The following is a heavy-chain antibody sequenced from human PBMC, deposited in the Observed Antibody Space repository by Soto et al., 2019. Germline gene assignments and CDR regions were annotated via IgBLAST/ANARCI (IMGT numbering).Heavy chain of an antibody. CDR1: GFTFSGYG. Sequence: QVQLVESGGGVGQPGRSLRLSCVASGFTFSGYGMHWVRQAPGKGLEWVAIIRYDGSNIYYADSVRGRFAISRDNSKNTLFLQMDSLGAEDTAVYYCARDGVGATAFWGYLDYWGQRALVTVSS. CDR2: IRYDGSNI. V-gene: IGHV3-33*01. CDR3: ARDGVGATAFWGYLDY. D-gene: IGHD3-16*01. J-gene: IGHJ4*02.